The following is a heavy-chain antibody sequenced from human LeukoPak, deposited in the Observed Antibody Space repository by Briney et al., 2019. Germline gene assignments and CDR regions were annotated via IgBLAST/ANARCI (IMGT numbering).Heavy chain of an antibody. CDR2: IYYSGST. Sequence: PSETLSLTCTVSGGSISSGGYYWSWIRQHPGKGLEWIGYIYYSGSTYYNPSLKSRVTISVDTSKNQFSLKLSSVTAADTAVYYRARLTIIAVAGTSDYWGQGTLVTVSS. CDR1: GGSISSGGYY. J-gene: IGHJ4*02. V-gene: IGHV4-31*03. CDR3: ARLTIIAVAGTSDY. D-gene: IGHD6-19*01.